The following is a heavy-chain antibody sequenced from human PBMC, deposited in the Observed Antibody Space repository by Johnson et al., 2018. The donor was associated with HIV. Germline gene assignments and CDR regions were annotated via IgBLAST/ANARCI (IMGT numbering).Heavy chain of an antibody. Sequence: QVQLVESGGDLVKPGGSLRLSCAASGFIFSDYYMTWIRQAPGKGLESISYISSSGRTIYYADSVKGRFTMSRDNAKKSLYLQMNSLRAEDTAVHYCSREEGTDILTRGDAFDIWGQGTMVTVSS. V-gene: IGHV3-11*04. CDR1: GFIFSDYY. J-gene: IGHJ3*02. CDR3: SREEGTDILTRGDAFDI. CDR2: ISSSGRTI. D-gene: IGHD3-9*01.